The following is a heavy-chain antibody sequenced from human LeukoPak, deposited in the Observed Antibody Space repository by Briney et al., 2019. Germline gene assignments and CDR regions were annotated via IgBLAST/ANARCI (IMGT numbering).Heavy chain of an antibody. CDR2: IYYTGGT. CDR3: ARGAVAGKMSWFDP. Sequence: SETLSLTCSVSGGSISSYYWSWIRQPPGKGLEWISYIYYTGGTNYNPSLKSRVTISLDTSKTQFSLWLSSVTAADTAVYYCARGAVAGKMSWFDPWGQGTLVTVSS. D-gene: IGHD6-19*01. CDR1: GGSISSYY. J-gene: IGHJ5*02. V-gene: IGHV4-59*08.